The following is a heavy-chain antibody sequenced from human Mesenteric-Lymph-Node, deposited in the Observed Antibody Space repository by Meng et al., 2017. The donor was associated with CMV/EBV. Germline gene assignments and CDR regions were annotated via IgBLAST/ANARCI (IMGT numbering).Heavy chain of an antibody. J-gene: IGHJ4*02. CDR3: AKDAWGHCSGGSCYSSDYFDY. CDR1: GFTFSSYG. V-gene: IGHV3-33*06. CDR2: IWYDGSNK. Sequence: GGSLRLSCAASGFTFSSYGMHWVRQAPGKGLEWVAVIWYDGSNKYYADSVKGRFTISRDNSKNTLYLQMNSLRAEDTAVYYCAKDAWGHCSGGSCYSSDYFDYWGQGTLVTVSS. D-gene: IGHD2-15*01.